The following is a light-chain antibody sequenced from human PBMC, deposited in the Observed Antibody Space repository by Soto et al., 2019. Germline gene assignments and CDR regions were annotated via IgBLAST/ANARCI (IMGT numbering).Light chain of an antibody. CDR3: QQYNDWPRGYT. J-gene: IGKJ2*01. V-gene: IGKV3-15*01. CDR2: GAS. CDR1: QSVSSN. Sequence: EIVMTQSQATLSVSPGERATLSCRASQSVSSNLAWYQQKPGQAPRLLFYGASTRATGIPVRFSASGSGTEFTLTISSLQSEDFAVYYCQQYNDWPRGYTFGQGTKLEIK.